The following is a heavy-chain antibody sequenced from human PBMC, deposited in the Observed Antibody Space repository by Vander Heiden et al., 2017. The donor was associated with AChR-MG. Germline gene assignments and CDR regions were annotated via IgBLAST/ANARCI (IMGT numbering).Heavy chain of an antibody. CDR3: AGDQGIAAAGTFDY. CDR2: ISSSSSYI. J-gene: IGHJ4*02. CDR1: GFTFSSYS. D-gene: IGHD6-13*01. V-gene: IGHV3-21*01. Sequence: EVQLVESGGGLVKPGGSLRLSCAASGFTFSSYSMNWVRQAPGKGLEWVSSISSSSSYIYYADSVKGRFTISRDNAKNSLYLQMNSLRAEDTAVYYCAGDQGIAAAGTFDYWGQGTLVTVSS.